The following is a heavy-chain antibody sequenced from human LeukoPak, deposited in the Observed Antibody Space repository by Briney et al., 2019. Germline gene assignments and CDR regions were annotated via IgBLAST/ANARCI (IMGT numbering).Heavy chain of an antibody. CDR1: GFTFSSYG. CDR3: AKHLWFGELSSRYYYGMDV. J-gene: IGHJ6*02. Sequence: GGSLRLSCAASGFTFSSYGMHWVRQAPGKGLEWVAVISYDGSNKYYADSVKGRFTISRDNSKNTLYLQMNSLRAEDTAVYYCAKHLWFGELSSRYYYGMDVWGQGTTVTVSS. V-gene: IGHV3-30*18. CDR2: ISYDGSNK. D-gene: IGHD3-10*01.